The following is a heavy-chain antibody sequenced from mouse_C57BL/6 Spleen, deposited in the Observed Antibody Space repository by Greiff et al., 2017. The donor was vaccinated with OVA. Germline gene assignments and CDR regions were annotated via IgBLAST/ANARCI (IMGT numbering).Heavy chain of an antibody. CDR1: GFSLSTSGMG. CDR3: ARRPHYYGSSSYAMDY. V-gene: IGHV8-12*01. D-gene: IGHD1-1*01. Sequence: QVTLKVSGPGILQSSQTLSLTCSFSGFSLSTSGMGVSWIRQPSGKGLEWLAHIYWDDDTRYNPSLKSRLTLSKDTSRNQVFLKITSVDTADTATYYCARRPHYYGSSSYAMDYWGQGTSVTVSS. J-gene: IGHJ4*01. CDR2: IYWDDDT.